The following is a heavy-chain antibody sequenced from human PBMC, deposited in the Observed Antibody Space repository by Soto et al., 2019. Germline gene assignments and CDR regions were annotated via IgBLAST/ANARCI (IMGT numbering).Heavy chain of an antibody. CDR3: ARDSLCGGSCYSVSPYYYGMDV. J-gene: IGHJ6*02. D-gene: IGHD2-15*01. Sequence: ASVKVSCKASGYTFTSYGISWVRQAPGQGLEWMGWISAYNGNTNYAQKLQGRVTMTTDTSTGTAYMELRSLRSDDTAVYYCARDSLCGGSCYSVSPYYYGMDVWGQGTTVTISS. CDR2: ISAYNGNT. V-gene: IGHV1-18*01. CDR1: GYTFTSYG.